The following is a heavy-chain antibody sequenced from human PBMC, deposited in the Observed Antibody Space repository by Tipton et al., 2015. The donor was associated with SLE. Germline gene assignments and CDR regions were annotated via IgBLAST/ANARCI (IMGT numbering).Heavy chain of an antibody. CDR3: ARLLVYDFWSGYPQYYYGMDV. D-gene: IGHD3-3*01. CDR1: GGSFSGYY. CDR2: INHSGST. V-gene: IGHV4-34*01. J-gene: IGHJ6*02. Sequence: LRLSCAVYGGSFSGYYWSWIRQPPGKGLEWIGEINHSGSTNYNPSLKSRVTISVDTSKNQFSLKLSSVTAADTAVYYCARLLVYDFWSGYPQYYYGMDVWGQGTTVTVSS.